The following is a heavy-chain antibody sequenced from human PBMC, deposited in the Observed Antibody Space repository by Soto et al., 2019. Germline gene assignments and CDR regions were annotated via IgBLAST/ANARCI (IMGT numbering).Heavy chain of an antibody. CDR3: ARGLGLYFFDY. CDR2: INAGNGNT. J-gene: IGHJ4*02. CDR1: GYTFTSYA. D-gene: IGHD1-26*01. Sequence: QVQLVQSGAEVKKPGASVKVSCKASGYTFTSYAMHWVRQAPGQRLEWMGWINAGNGNTKYSQKCQGRVTITRDTSASTAYMELSSMGSEDTAVYYCARGLGLYFFDYWGQGTLVTVSS. V-gene: IGHV1-3*01.